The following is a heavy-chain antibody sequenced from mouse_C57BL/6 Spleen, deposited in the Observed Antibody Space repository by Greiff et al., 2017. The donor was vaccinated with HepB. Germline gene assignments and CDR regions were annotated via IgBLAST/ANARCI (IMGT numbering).Heavy chain of an antibody. CDR2: IYPGDGDT. CDR1: GYAFSSYW. Sequence: VQRVESGAELVKPGASVKISCKASGYAFSSYWMNWVKQRPGKGLEWIGQIYPGDGDTNYNGKFKGKATLTADKSSSTAYMQLSSLTSEDSAVYFCARSITTVYYFDYWGQGTTLTVSS. J-gene: IGHJ2*01. V-gene: IGHV1-80*01. CDR3: ARSITTVYYFDY. D-gene: IGHD1-1*01.